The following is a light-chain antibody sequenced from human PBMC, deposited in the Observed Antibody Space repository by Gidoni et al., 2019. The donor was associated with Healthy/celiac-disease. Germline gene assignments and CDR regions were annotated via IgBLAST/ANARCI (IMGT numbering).Light chain of an antibody. CDR1: QTVSSSY. J-gene: IGKJ1*01. V-gene: IGKV3-20*01. CDR3: QQYGSSPAWT. Sequence: DILLTQSPGTLSLSPGERATPSCRASQTVSSSYLAWYQQKPGQAPRPLIYGASSRATGIPDRLSGSGSGTDFTITISRLEPEDFAVYYCQQYGSSPAWTFGQGTKVEIK. CDR2: GAS.